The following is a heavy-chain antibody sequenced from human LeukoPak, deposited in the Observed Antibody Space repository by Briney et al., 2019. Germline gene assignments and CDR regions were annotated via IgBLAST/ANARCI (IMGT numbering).Heavy chain of an antibody. J-gene: IGHJ4*02. CDR1: GFIFNSYA. Sequence: PGGSLRLSCAASGFIFNSYAMHWVRQAPGKGLEWVAVISYDGSTEYYADSVKGRFTISRDNSRNTLYLRMNSLRPEDTAVFYCARGPGIPAAVDHWGQGTLVTVSS. D-gene: IGHD6-13*01. CDR2: ISYDGSTE. V-gene: IGHV3-30*04. CDR3: ARGPGIPAAVDH.